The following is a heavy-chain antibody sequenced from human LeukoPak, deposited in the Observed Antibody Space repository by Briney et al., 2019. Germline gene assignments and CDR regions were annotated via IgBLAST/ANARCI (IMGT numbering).Heavy chain of an antibody. J-gene: IGHJ4*02. Sequence: GGSLRLSCAASGLAVSSNYMSWVRQAPGKGLEWVSIIYSGGSTEYTNSVKGRFTISRDNSKNMVYLQMNSLRAEDTAVYYCARGDSGSWNYKRGFNYWGQGTLVTVSS. CDR3: ARGDSGSWNYKRGFNY. CDR2: IYSGGST. V-gene: IGHV3-53*01. CDR1: GLAVSSNY. D-gene: IGHD1-26*01.